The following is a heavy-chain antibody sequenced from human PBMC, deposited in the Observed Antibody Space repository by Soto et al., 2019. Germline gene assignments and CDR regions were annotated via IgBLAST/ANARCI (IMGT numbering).Heavy chain of an antibody. CDR2: ISSSGSTI. J-gene: IGHJ4*02. CDR1: GFTFSDYY. V-gene: IGHV3-11*01. D-gene: IGHD4-4*01. Sequence: GGSLRLSCAASGFTFSDYYMSWIRQAPGKGLEWVSYISSSGSTIYYADSVKGRFTISRDNAKNSLYLQMNSLRAEDTAVYYCAYARVRYSNFDYWGQGTLVTVSS. CDR3: AYARVRYSNFDY.